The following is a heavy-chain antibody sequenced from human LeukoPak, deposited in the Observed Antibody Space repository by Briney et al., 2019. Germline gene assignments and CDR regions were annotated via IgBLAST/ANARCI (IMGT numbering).Heavy chain of an antibody. CDR2: LVYDGSEK. CDR1: GFTLLRHP. V-gene: IGHV3-30*04. Sequence: PGGSLRLSCVSSGFTLLRHPMHWVRHPPERGLEWVAVLVYDGSEKYYKDSVKGRFTISRDNCKNTLYLQVDSMIPADTAVYYGAEDPRAGTVSGICCFDYWGWGPLLIVSS. D-gene: IGHD6-19*01. J-gene: IGHJ4*02. CDR3: AEDPRAGTVSGICCFDY.